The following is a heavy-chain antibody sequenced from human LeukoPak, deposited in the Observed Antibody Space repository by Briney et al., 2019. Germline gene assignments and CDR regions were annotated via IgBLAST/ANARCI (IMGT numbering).Heavy chain of an antibody. D-gene: IGHD2-2*02. Sequence: ASVTVSCMASGYTFTGYYMYWVGQAPGQGGEGMGWIHPTSGTTNYAPMFQRSVTITRHTSISTAYMQLSRLTSDDTAVYYCARDRCSSTSCYNFDSWGQGTLVTVSS. V-gene: IGHV1-2*02. CDR2: IHPTSGTT. CDR1: GYTFTGYY. CDR3: ARDRCSSTSCYNFDS. J-gene: IGHJ4*02.